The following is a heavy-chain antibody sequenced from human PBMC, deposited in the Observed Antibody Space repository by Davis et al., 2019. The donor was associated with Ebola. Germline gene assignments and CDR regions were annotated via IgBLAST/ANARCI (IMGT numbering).Heavy chain of an antibody. CDR1: GYTFTSYD. V-gene: IGHV1-69*13. J-gene: IGHJ3*02. D-gene: IGHD6-13*01. CDR3: ARIVAAAGTIRSYGAFDI. Sequence: SVKVSCKASGYTFTSYDISWVRQAPGQGLEWMGGIIPIFGTANYAQKFQGRVTITADESTSTAYMELSSLRSEDTAVYYCARIVAAAGTIRSYGAFDIWGQGTMVTVSS. CDR2: IIPIFGTA.